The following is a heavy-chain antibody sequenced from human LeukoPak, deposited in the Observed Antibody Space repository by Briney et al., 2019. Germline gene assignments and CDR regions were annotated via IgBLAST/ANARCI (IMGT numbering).Heavy chain of an antibody. CDR3: ARGSSGSSWSTRGYYYYGMDV. CDR2: IYYSGST. V-gene: IGHV4-59*01. D-gene: IGHD6-13*01. J-gene: IGHJ6*02. CDR1: GGSISSYY. Sequence: PSETLSLTCTVSGGSISSYYWSWIRQPPGKGLEWIGYIYYSGSTNYNPSLKSRVTISVDTSKNQFSLKLSSVTAADTAVYYCARGSSGSSWSTRGYYYYGMDVWGQGTTVTVSS.